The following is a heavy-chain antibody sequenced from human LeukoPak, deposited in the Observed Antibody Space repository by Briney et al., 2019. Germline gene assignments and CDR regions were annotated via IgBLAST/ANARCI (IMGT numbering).Heavy chain of an antibody. J-gene: IGHJ4*02. CDR3: ARVDTTMVATIDY. D-gene: IGHD5-18*01. CDR1: GFTFSTYA. V-gene: IGHV3-30-3*01. CDR2: VSYDGSNK. Sequence: GRSLRLSCAASGFTFSTYAMHWVRQAPGKGLEWVAFVSYDGSNKYADSVKGRFTISRDNSKNTLYLQMSSLRGEDTAVYYCARVDTTMVATIDYWGQGTLVTVPS.